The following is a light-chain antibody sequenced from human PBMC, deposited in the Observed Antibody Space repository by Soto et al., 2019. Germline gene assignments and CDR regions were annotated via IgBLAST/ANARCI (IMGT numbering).Light chain of an antibody. V-gene: IGKV3-11*01. CDR2: DAS. J-gene: IGKJ1*01. Sequence: EIVLTQSPATLSLSPGERATLSCRASQSVSSYLAWYQQKPGQAPRLLIYDASNRATGIPARFSGSGYVTDFTITISSLEPEDFAVYYCQQRSNGPRTFGQGTKVEIK. CDR1: QSVSSY. CDR3: QQRSNGPRT.